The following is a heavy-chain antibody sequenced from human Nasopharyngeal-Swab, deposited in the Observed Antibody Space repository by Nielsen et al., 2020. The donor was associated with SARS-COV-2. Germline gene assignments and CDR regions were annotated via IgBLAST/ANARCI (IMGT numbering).Heavy chain of an antibody. CDR2: IYYSGST. CDR3: ARGLTTVTTLEYFDL. D-gene: IGHD4-17*01. J-gene: IGHJ2*01. CDR1: GGSISSGGYY. Sequence: SETLSLTRTVSGGSISSGGYYWSWIRQHPGKGLEWIGYIYYSGSTYYNPSLKSRVTISVDTSKNQFSLKLSSVTAADTAVYYCARGLTTVTTLEYFDLWGRGTLVTVSS. V-gene: IGHV4-31*03.